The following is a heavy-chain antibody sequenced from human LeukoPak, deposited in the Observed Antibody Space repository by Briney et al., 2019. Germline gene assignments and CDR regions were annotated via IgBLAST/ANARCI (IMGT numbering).Heavy chain of an antibody. V-gene: IGHV3-30*18. D-gene: IGHD2-15*01. CDR3: AKDIEYCSGGSCYPDAFDI. CDR2: ISYDGSNK. Sequence: PGGSLRLSCAASGFTFSSYGMHWVRQAPGKGLEWVAVISYDGSNKYYADSVKGRFTISRDNSKNTLYLQMNSLRAEDTAVYYCAKDIEYCSGGSCYPDAFDIWGQGTMVTVSS. CDR1: GFTFSSYG. J-gene: IGHJ3*02.